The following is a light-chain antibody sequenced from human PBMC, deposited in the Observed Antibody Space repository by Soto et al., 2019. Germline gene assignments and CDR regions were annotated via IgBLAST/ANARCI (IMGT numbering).Light chain of an antibody. J-gene: IGKJ5*01. Sequence: EIVLTQSPANLSLSPGERATLSCRASQNISIYLAWYQQRPGQAPRLLIYDASNRATGIPARFSGSGSGTDFTLTISSLEPEDFAVYYCQQCSNWPPEITFGQGTRLDIK. CDR3: QQCSNWPPEIT. V-gene: IGKV3-11*01. CDR1: QNISIY. CDR2: DAS.